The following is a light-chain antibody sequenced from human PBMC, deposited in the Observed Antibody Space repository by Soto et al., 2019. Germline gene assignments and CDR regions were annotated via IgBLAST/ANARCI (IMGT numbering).Light chain of an antibody. CDR3: CSFAGGSTLDV. Sequence: QSALPQPRSVSGSPGQSVTISCTGTNSDIGGYDYVSWYQQHPGKAPKLMIYDVSQRPSGVPDRFSGSKSGKTASLTISGLQAEDEGDYYCCSFAGGSTLDVFGAGTKVTVL. CDR1: NSDIGGYDY. CDR2: DVS. V-gene: IGLV2-11*01. J-gene: IGLJ1*01.